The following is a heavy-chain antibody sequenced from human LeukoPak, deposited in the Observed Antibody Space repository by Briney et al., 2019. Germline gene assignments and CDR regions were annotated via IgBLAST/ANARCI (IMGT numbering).Heavy chain of an antibody. CDR1: GSTFTSYY. V-gene: IGHV1-46*01. J-gene: IGHJ6*03. Sequence: ASVKVSCKASGSTFTSYYMHWVRQAPGQGLEWMGIINPSGGSTSYAQKFQGRVTMTRDTSTSTVYMELSSLRSEDTAVYYCARTNVAYYYYYYMDVWGKGTTVTVSS. CDR3: ARTNVAYYYYYYMDV. CDR2: INPSGGST. D-gene: IGHD2-8*01.